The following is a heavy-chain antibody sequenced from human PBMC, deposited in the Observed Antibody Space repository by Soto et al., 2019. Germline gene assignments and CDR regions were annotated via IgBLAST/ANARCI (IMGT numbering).Heavy chain of an antibody. D-gene: IGHD4-17*01. CDR2: INHSGST. J-gene: IGHJ4*02. CDR1: GASFSDHF. Sequence: PSETLSLTCGVYGASFSDHFWNWIRQPPGQGLEWIGEINHSGSTSYSPSLGSRVTISVDTSKNQFSLKLSSVTAADTAVYFCARGDYDDYALGYWGQGSLVTV. V-gene: IGHV4-34*01. CDR3: ARGDYDDYALGY.